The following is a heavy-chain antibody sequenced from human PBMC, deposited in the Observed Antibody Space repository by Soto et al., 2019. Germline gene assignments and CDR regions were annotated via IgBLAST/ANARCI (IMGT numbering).Heavy chain of an antibody. J-gene: IGHJ6*03. CDR2: INHRGRT. Sequence: AGLLKPSETLSLICAVYGGSFRDYYWAWIRQPPGKGLEWIGEINHRGRTNYSPSLKSRVTIPVDTSKNQFSLKLTSVTAADTAVYFCARRVTISYYMDVWGKGTTVTVSS. D-gene: IGHD1-1*01. V-gene: IGHV4-34*01. CDR1: GGSFRDYY. CDR3: ARRVTISYYMDV.